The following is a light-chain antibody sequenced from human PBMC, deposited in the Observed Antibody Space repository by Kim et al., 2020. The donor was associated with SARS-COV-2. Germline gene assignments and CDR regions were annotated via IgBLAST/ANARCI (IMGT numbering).Light chain of an antibody. CDR3: NSRDSHDNGV. CDR2: GKN. V-gene: IGLV3-19*01. Sequence: SSELTQDPAVSVALGQTVSITCQGDSLRSYYATWYQQKPGQAPILVIYGKNNRPSRIPERFPGSSSGNTTYLTITGTQAGDEAEYYRNSRDSHDNGVFGG. J-gene: IGLJ2*01. CDR1: SLRSYY.